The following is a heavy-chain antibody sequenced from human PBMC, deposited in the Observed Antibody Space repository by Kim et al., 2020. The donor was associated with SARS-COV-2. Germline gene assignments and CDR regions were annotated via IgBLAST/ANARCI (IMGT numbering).Heavy chain of an antibody. V-gene: IGHV4-61*02. CDR1: GGSISSGSYY. CDR2: IYTSGST. D-gene: IGHD4-17*01. CDR3: ARGTTVVGYFDY. Sequence: SETLSLTCTVSGGSISSGSYYWSWIRQPAGKGLEWIGRIYTSGSTNYNPSLKSRVTISVDTSKNQFSLKLSSVTAADTAVYYCARGTTVVGYFDYWGQGTLVTVSS. J-gene: IGHJ4*02.